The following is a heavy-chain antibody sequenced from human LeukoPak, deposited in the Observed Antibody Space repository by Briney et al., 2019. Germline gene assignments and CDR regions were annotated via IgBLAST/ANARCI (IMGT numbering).Heavy chain of an antibody. CDR3: TSVVGATFDY. V-gene: IGHV3-73*01. J-gene: IGHJ4*02. CDR1: GFTFSATT. D-gene: IGHD1-26*01. Sequence: GGSLRLSCAASGFTFSATTMHWFRQASGKGLEWVGRIRSKANNYATAYAASVQGRFTISRDDSKNTAYLQMNSLKTEDTALYYCTSVVGATFDYWGQGTLVTVSS. CDR2: IRSKANNYAT.